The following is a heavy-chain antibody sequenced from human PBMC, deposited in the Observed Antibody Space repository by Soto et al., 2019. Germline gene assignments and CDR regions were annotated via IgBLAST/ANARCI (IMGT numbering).Heavy chain of an antibody. CDR2: INHSGST. CDR3: ASGTWLDFDY. Sequence: SETLSLTCAVYGGSFSGYYWSWIRQPPGKGLEWIGEINHSGSTNYNPSLKSRVTISVDTSKNQFSLKLSSVTAADTAVYYCASGTWLDFDYWGKGTLVTVSS. CDR1: GGSFSGYY. V-gene: IGHV4-34*01. J-gene: IGHJ4*02. D-gene: IGHD6-19*01.